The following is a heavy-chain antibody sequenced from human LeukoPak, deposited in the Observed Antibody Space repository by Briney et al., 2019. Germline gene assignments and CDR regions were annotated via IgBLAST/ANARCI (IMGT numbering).Heavy chain of an antibody. CDR2: IYYSGST. CDR1: GGSISRYY. D-gene: IGHD3-10*01. V-gene: IGHV4-59*01. J-gene: IGHJ4*02. Sequence: SETLSLTCTVAGGSISRYYWSWIRQPPGKGLEWIGYIYYSGSTNYNPSLKGRVTISVDTSKNQCSLKLSSVTAADTAVYYCARSYYYGSGSYLGYWGQGTLVTVSS. CDR3: ARSYYYGSGSYLGY.